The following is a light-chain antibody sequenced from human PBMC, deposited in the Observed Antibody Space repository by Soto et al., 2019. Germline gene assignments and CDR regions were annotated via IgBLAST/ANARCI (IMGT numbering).Light chain of an antibody. Sequence: QSVLTQPPSVSGSPGQRVTISCTGSSSNIGAGYDVHWYQQHPGTAPKLLIYGNSNRPSGVPDRFSGSKSGTSASLAITGLEGEDEADYDCQSYASSRRGPNYVFGTGTKLTVL. V-gene: IGLV1-40*01. CDR3: QSYASSRRGPNYV. J-gene: IGLJ1*01. CDR1: SSNIGAGYD. CDR2: GNS.